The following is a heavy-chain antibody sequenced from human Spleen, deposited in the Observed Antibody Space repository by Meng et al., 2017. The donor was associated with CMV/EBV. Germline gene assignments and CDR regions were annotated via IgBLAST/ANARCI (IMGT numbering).Heavy chain of an antibody. V-gene: IGHV4-61*02. CDR2: IYTSGST. CDR3: ATGRGPDYGEDY. D-gene: IGHD4-17*01. CDR1: GGSISSGSYY. J-gene: IGHJ4*02. Sequence: QVQLQESGPGLVKPSQTLSLTCTVSGGSISSGSYYWSWIRQPAGKGLEWIGRIYTSGSTNYNPSLKSRVTISVDTSKNQFSLKLSSVTAADTAVYYCATGRGPDYGEDYWGQGTLVTVSS.